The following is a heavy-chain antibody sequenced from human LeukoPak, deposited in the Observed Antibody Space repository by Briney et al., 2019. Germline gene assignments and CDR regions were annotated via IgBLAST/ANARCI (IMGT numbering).Heavy chain of an antibody. D-gene: IGHD3-10*02. CDR2: INHSGST. CDR1: GGSFSGYY. J-gene: IGHJ4*02. CDR3: ARGMFSDFDY. Sequence: KPSETLSLTCPVYGGSFSGYYWSWIRQPPGKGLEWIGEINHSGSTNYNPSLKSRVTISVDTSKNQFSLKLSSVTAADTAVYYCARGMFSDFDYWGQGTLVTVSS. V-gene: IGHV4-34*01.